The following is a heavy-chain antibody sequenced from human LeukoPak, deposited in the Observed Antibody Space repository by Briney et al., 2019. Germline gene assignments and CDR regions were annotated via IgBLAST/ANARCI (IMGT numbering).Heavy chain of an antibody. CDR3: ARCTASCYANAFDV. D-gene: IGHD2-2*01. J-gene: IGHJ3*01. CDR1: GGTLSSYA. Sequence: SVKVSCKASGGTLSSYAISWVRQAPGQGLEWMGGIIPIFGTANYAQKFQGRVTITADESTSTAYMELNSLRPEDTAVYYCARCTASCYANAFDVWGQGTLLTVSS. CDR2: IIPIFGTA. V-gene: IGHV1-69*13.